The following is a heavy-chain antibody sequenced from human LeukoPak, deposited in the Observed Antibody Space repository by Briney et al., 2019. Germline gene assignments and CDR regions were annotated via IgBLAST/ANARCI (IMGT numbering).Heavy chain of an antibody. CDR3: GRFGGWGSRRQLGY. V-gene: IGHV3-66*01. J-gene: IGHJ4*02. CDR2: IYTGGST. Sequence: GGSLRLSCAASGFTVSSNYMSWVRQAPGKGLEWVSVIYTGGSTYYADSVKGRFTMSRDDSKNTLYLQMSGLRAEDTAVYYCGRFGGWGSRRQLGYWGQGTRVTV. CDR1: GFTVSSNY. D-gene: IGHD3-16*01.